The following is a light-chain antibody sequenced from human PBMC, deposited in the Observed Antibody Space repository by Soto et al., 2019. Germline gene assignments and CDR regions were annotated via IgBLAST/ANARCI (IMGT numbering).Light chain of an antibody. CDR3: QQYNTDWT. CDR1: QSISSY. Sequence: DIQMTQSPSTLSGSVGDRVTITCRASQSISSYLNWYQQKPGKAPKLLIYAASTLVRGVPSRFSGRGSGTEFTITISSLKADDYATFYCQQYNTDWTFGQGTKV. J-gene: IGKJ1*01. CDR2: AAS. V-gene: IGKV1-5*01.